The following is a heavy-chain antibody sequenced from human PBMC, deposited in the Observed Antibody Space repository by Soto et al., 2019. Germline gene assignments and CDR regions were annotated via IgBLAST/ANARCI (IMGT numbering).Heavy chain of an antibody. CDR1: GYTFTNFF. V-gene: IGHV1-46*01. Sequence: QVQLVQSGAEVKGPGASVKISCKASGYTFTNFFIHWVRQAPGQGLEWMGIINPGGGSTDYAQKFKGRVTLTRDASTNTVHMELSSLRSEDTDVYYCARDLGSLVAVAGTCYFDYWGQGTLVTVSS. CDR2: INPGGGST. D-gene: IGHD6-19*01. J-gene: IGHJ4*02. CDR3: ARDLGSLVAVAGTCYFDY.